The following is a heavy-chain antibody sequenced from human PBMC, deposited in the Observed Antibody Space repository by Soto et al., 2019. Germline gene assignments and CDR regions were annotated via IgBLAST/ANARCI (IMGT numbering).Heavy chain of an antibody. Sequence: SEILSLTCTVSGSSISTYYSSWLRQTPGKGLEWIGYIYYTGSTNYNPYNPSLKCPFSSTVATSKNPFTLQLSSVTATATVLHYCEKYYVSSGTCYYYEYWGQGTLVNVSS. CDR2: IYYTGST. J-gene: IGHJ4*02. V-gene: IGHV4-59*01. D-gene: IGHD3-22*01. CDR3: EKYYVSSGTCYYYEY. CDR1: GSSISTYY.